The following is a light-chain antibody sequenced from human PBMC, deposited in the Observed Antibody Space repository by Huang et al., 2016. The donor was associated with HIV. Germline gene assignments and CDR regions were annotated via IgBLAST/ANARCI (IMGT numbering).Light chain of an antibody. J-gene: IGKJ2*01. Sequence: EIVMTQFPLSLPVTPGEPASISCRSSQSLQHGNGYTYLDWYLQRPGQSPQRLIYLGSNRASGVPDRFSGSGSGTDFTLKISRVEAEDVGVYYCMQALESPRFGQGTKLEIK. CDR3: MQALESPR. V-gene: IGKV2-28*01. CDR1: QSLQHGNGYTY. CDR2: LGS.